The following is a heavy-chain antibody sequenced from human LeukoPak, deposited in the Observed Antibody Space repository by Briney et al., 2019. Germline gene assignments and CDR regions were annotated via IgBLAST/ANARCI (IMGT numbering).Heavy chain of an antibody. CDR3: ATLAGDCSSTSCYAGGRDY. CDR2: IDPSDSYT. D-gene: IGHD2-2*01. V-gene: IGHV5-10-1*01. J-gene: IGHJ4*02. CDR1: GYSVTGYW. Sequence: GESLKMSGEGSGYSVTGYWISWGRQMPGKGLEWMGRIDPSDSYTNYSPSFQGHVTISADKSISTAYLQWSSLKASDTAMYYCATLAGDCSSTSCYAGGRDYWGQGTLVTVSS.